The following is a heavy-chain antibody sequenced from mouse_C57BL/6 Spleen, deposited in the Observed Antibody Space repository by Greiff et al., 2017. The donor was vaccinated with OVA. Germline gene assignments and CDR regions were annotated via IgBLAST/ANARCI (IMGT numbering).Heavy chain of an antibody. V-gene: IGHV1-52*01. D-gene: IGHD2-12*01. CDR3: AREVIYTSYFDV. J-gene: IGHJ1*03. CDR1: GYTFTSYW. CDR2: IDPSDSET. Sequence: QVQLQQPGAELVRPGSSVKLSCKASGYTFTSYWMHWVKQRPIQGLEWIGNIDPSDSETHYNQKFKDKATLTVDKSSSTAYMQLSSLTSEDSAVDYCAREVIYTSYFDVWGTGTTVTVSS.